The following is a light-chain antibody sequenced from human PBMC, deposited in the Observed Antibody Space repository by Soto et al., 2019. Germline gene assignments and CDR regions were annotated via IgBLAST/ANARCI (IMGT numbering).Light chain of an antibody. J-gene: IGKJ5*01. V-gene: IGKV3-20*01. Sequence: EIVLTQSPGTLSLSPGERATLSCRASQSVSSGYLAWYQQKPGQAPRLLIYGASSRATGIPDRFSGSGSGTDFTLTISRLEPEDFAVYYCQRYGSSLLTFGQGTRLEIK. CDR2: GAS. CDR1: QSVSSGY. CDR3: QRYGSSLLT.